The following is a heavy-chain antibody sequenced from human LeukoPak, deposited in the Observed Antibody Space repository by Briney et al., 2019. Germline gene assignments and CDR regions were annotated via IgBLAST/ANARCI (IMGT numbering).Heavy chain of an antibody. CDR1: GFTFSSYA. V-gene: IGHV3-30-3*01. J-gene: IGHJ4*02. CDR3: AGGLLGCSGGSCYPTDY. CDR2: ISYDGSNK. D-gene: IGHD2-15*01. Sequence: PGRSLRLSCAASGFTFSSYAMHWVRQAPGKGLEWVAVISYDGSNKYYADSVKGRFTISRDNSKNTLYLQMNSLRAEDTAVYYCAGGLLGCSGGSCYPTDYWGQGTLVTVSS.